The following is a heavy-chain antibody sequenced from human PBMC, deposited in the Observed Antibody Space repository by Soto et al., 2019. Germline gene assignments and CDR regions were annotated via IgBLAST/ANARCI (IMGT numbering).Heavy chain of an antibody. CDR1: GYTFTSYG. V-gene: IGHV1-18*01. Sequence: ASVKVSCKASGYTFTSYGISWVRQAPGQGLEWMGWISAYNGNTNYAQKLQGRVTMTTDTSTSTAYMELRSLRSDDTAVYYCARYDSHTGRGWFDPWGQGTLVTVSS. J-gene: IGHJ5*02. CDR3: ARYDSHTGRGWFDP. D-gene: IGHD3-10*01. CDR2: ISAYNGNT.